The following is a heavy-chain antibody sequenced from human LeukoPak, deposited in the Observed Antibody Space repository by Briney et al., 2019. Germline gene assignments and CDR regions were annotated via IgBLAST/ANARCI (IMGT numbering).Heavy chain of an antibody. CDR3: ARDRHGGQLERHGLG. CDR1: GGSISTYY. V-gene: IGHV4-59*12. Sequence: SETLSLTCTVSGGSISTYYWSWIRQPPGKGLEYIGYIYDSGSTNYNPSLKSRVTMSVDTSKQQFSLKLSSVTAADTAVYYCARDRHGGQLERHGLGWGQGTLVTVSS. D-gene: IGHD1-1*01. CDR2: IYDSGST. J-gene: IGHJ4*02.